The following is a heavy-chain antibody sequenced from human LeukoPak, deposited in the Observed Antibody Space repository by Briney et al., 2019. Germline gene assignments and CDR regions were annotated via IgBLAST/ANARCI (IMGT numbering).Heavy chain of an antibody. Sequence: SETLSLTCTVSGGSISSRGYYWGWIRQSPGKGLEWIGSMYYSGSTYYNPSLKSRVTISVDTSNNHFSLKLSSVTAADTAVYYCAARGGSFDFGYWGQGTLVTVSS. CDR3: AARGGSFDFGY. V-gene: IGHV4-39*07. CDR2: MYYSGST. J-gene: IGHJ4*02. CDR1: GGSISSRGYY. D-gene: IGHD1-26*01.